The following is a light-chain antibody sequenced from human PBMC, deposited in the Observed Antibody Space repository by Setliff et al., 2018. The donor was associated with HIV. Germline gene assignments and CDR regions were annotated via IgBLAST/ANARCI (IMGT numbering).Light chain of an antibody. V-gene: IGLV1-40*01. CDR2: SNT. CDR3: QSYDSSLSEYV. CDR1: SSNIGAGYD. J-gene: IGLJ1*01. Sequence: QSVLRPPPSVSGAPGRRVTISCTGSSSNIGAGYDVHWYQQFPGTAPKLVIYSNTNRPSGVPDRFSGSKSGTSASLAITGLQGEDEADYYCQSYDSSLSEYVFGTGTKVTVL.